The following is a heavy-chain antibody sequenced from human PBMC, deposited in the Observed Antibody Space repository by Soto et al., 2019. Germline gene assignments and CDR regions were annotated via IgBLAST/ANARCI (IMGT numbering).Heavy chain of an antibody. Sequence: NPGGSLRLSCAASGFTFSSFGMSWVRQAPGKGLEWVSSITLNSEYILSSDSVKGRFTLSRDNAKNLLFLQMNSLRAEDTAMYYCVREDCEKSGICYPDAFDVWGHGTMVTVSS. V-gene: IGHV3-21*06. CDR2: ITLNSEYI. J-gene: IGHJ3*01. CDR3: VREDCEKSGICYPDAFDV. D-gene: IGHD3-3*01. CDR1: GFTFSSFG.